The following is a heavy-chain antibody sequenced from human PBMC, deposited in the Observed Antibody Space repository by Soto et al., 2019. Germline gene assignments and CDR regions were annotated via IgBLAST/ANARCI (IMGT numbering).Heavy chain of an antibody. D-gene: IGHD1-20*01. Sequence: PGGSLRLSCAASGFTFSSYWMHWVRQAPGKGLVWVSRINSDGSSTSYADSVKGRFTISRDNAKNTLYLQMNSLRAEDTAVYYWARDMAIDNWNDPNYYGMDVWGQGTTVTVSS. CDR3: ARDMAIDNWNDPNYYGMDV. CDR1: GFTFSSYW. V-gene: IGHV3-74*01. CDR2: INSDGSST. J-gene: IGHJ6*02.